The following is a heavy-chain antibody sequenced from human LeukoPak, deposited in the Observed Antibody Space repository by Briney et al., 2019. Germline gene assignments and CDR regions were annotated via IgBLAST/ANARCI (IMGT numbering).Heavy chain of an antibody. D-gene: IGHD6-6*01. CDR1: GYSFTSYW. Sequence: GESLKISCKGSGYSFTSYWIGWVRQMPGKGLEWMGIIYPGDSDTRYSPSFQGQVTISADKSISTAYLQWGSLKASDTAMYYCARRLSSSSPKTYYYYYGMDVWGQGTTVTVSS. CDR2: IYPGDSDT. J-gene: IGHJ6*02. V-gene: IGHV5-51*01. CDR3: ARRLSSSSPKTYYYYYGMDV.